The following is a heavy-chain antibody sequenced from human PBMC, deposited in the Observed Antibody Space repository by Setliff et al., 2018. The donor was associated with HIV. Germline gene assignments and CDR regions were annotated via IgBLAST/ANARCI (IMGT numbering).Heavy chain of an antibody. CDR1: GFDFSDYS. D-gene: IGHD1-26*01. CDR2: ISWDGANT. J-gene: IGHJ4*02. CDR3: VIFSYSSG. Sequence: GGSLRLSCVASGFDFSDYSMNWVRQAPGKGLEWVSGISWDGANTGYADSVKGRFSISRDNAKNTLYLEMDCLRGEDTAVYYCVIFSYSSGWGQGTQVTVSS. V-gene: IGHV3-74*01.